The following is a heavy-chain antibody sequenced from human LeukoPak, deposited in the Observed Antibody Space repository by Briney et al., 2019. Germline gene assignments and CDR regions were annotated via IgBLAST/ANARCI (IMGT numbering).Heavy chain of an antibody. V-gene: IGHV3-23*01. CDR1: GFTFSSFA. Sequence: GGSLRLSCAASGFTFSSFAMSWVRQAPGKGLEWVSSVSAGGGSTHYADSVKGRFTISRDNSKNTLYLQMNSLRAEDTALYYCAIRGEGDPFDYWGQGTQVTVSS. CDR3: AIRGEGDPFDY. CDR2: VSAGGGST. D-gene: IGHD3-10*01. J-gene: IGHJ4*02.